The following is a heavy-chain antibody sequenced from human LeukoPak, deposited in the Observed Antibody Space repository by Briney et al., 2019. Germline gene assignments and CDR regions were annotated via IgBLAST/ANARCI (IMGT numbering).Heavy chain of an antibody. Sequence: PGGSLRLSCAASGFTFSWYSMSWVRQAPGKGLEWVSYISSGSRAIYYAASVKGRFTVSRDNDKNSLYLQMNSLRVEDTAVYYCTYGDFLDYWGQGTLVTVSS. CDR3: TYGDFLDY. D-gene: IGHD4-17*01. J-gene: IGHJ4*02. V-gene: IGHV3-48*01. CDR2: ISSGSRAI. CDR1: GFTFSWYS.